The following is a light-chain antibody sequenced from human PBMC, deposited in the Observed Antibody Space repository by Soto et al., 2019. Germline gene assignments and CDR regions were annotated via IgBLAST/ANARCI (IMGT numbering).Light chain of an antibody. V-gene: IGKV1-5*03. J-gene: IGKJ1*01. CDR1: QSISSW. CDR2: KAS. CDR3: QQYNDNWT. Sequence: DLQISHSPTILNGSVWGRVTITCGASQSISSWLAWYQQKPGKAPKLLIYKASTLESGVPSRFSGSGSGTEFTLAISSLQPDDSATYYCQQYNDNWTFGQGTKVDIK.